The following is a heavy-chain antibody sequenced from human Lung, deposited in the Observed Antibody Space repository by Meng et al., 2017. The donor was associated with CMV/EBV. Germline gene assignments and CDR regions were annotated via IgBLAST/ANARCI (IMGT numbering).Heavy chain of an antibody. J-gene: IGHJ5*02. CDR2: INPNSGGT. CDR3: VRVYKTAPYFDP. V-gene: IGHV1-2*02. CDR1: GYTFTGYY. Sequence: SVXVSXKACGYTFTGYYLHWLRQAPGQGLEWMGWINPNSGGTTSARKFQGRVTMTRDTSINTADMELSGLTSDDTAVYYCVRVYKTAPYFDPWGQGTLVTVYS. D-gene: IGHD1-1*01.